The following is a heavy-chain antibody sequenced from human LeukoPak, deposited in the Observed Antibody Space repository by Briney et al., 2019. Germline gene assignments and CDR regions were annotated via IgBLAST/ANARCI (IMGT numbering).Heavy chain of an antibody. V-gene: IGHV4-4*07. CDR3: ARRGYSGYDVGYYYYMDV. J-gene: IGHJ6*03. Sequence: SETLSLTCTVSGGSISSYYWSWIRQPAGKGLEWIGRIYTSGSTNYNPSLKSRVTMSVDTSKNQFSLKLSSVTAADTAVYYCARRGYSGYDVGYYYYMDVWGKGTTVTVSS. D-gene: IGHD5-12*01. CDR1: GGSISSYY. CDR2: IYTSGST.